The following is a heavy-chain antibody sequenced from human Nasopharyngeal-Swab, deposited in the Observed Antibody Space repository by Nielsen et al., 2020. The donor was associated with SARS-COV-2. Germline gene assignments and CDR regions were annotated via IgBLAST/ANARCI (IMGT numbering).Heavy chain of an antibody. J-gene: IGHJ6*02. CDR3: ARVPGYYDRYGMDV. Sequence: WVRQAPGQGLEWMGGIIPIFGTANYAQKLQGRVTMTTDASTSTAYMELRSLRSDDTAVYYCARVPGYYDRYGMDVWGQGTTVTVSS. D-gene: IGHD3-22*01. CDR2: IIPIFGTA. V-gene: IGHV1-69*05.